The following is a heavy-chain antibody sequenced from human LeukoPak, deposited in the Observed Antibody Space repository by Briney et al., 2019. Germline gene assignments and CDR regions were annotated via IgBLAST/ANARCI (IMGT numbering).Heavy chain of an antibody. CDR3: ARGRGGGGSSNNWLDL. V-gene: IGHV4-59*01. D-gene: IGHD2-15*01. CDR2: IYKSGTT. CDR1: GGSFSRYY. Sequence: SETLSLTCTVSGGSFSRYYWNWIRQPPGKGLEWIGYIYKSGTTNYNPSLKSRATMSVDTSKNQFSLKLTSVTAADTAVYYCARGRGGGGSSNNWLDLWGQGTLVTVSS. J-gene: IGHJ5*02.